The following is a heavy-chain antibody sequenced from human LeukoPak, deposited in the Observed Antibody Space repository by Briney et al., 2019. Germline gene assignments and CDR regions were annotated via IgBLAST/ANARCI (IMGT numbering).Heavy chain of an antibody. CDR3: ARGEGYWYFDL. CDR1: GFTFSSFI. V-gene: IGHV3-21*01. CDR2: ISSSSSYI. J-gene: IGHJ2*01. Sequence: KAGGSLRLSCAASGFTFSSFIMNWVRQAPGKGLEWVSSISSSSSYIYYADSVKGRFTISRDNAKNSLYLQMNGLRAEDTAVYYCARGEGYWYFDLWGRGTLVTVSS.